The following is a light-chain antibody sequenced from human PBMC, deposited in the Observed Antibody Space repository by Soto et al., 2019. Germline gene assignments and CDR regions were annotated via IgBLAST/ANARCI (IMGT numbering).Light chain of an antibody. Sequence: QSVLTQPASVSGSPGQSITISCTGTSSDVGRYNYVSWYQHHPGKAPKLMVSDVSNRPSGVSNRFSGSKSGNTASLTISGLQAEDEADYYCSSYTSSSTYVFGTGTKLTVL. CDR1: SSDVGRYNY. CDR2: DVS. J-gene: IGLJ1*01. V-gene: IGLV2-14*03. CDR3: SSYTSSSTYV.